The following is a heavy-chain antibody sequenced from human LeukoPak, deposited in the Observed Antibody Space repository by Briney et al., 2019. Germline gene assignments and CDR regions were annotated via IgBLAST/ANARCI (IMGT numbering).Heavy chain of an antibody. CDR2: ISSSSSYI. CDR3: ARGVVVVVAATEYYFDY. J-gene: IGHJ4*02. V-gene: IGHV3-21*01. Sequence: RGSLRLSCAASGFTFSSYSMNWVRQAPGKGLEWVSSISSSSSYIYYADSVKGRFTISRDNAKNPLYLQMNSLRAEDTAVYYCARGVVVVVAATEYYFDYWGQGTLVTVSS. D-gene: IGHD2-15*01. CDR1: GFTFSSYS.